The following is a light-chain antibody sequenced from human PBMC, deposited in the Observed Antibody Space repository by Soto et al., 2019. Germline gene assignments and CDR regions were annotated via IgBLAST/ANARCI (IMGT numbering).Light chain of an antibody. CDR3: AAWDASLNGYV. J-gene: IGLJ1*01. CDR1: SSNIGGNT. CDR2: SYD. Sequence: QSVLTQPPSASGTPGQRVTISCSTSSSNIGGNTVNWYQQVPGTAPKLLIYSYDQRPSGVPDRFSGSKSGTSASLAISGLHSEDEADYYCAAWDASLNGYVFGTGTKVTVL. V-gene: IGLV1-44*01.